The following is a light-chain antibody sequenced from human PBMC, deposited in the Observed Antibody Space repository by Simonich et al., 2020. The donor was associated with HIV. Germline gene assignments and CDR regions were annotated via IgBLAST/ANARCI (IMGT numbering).Light chain of an antibody. V-gene: IGLV6-57*03. CDR1: SGSIATNY. Sequence: NFMLTQPHSVSESPGKTVIISCTRSSGSIATNYVQWYQQRPGSAPTTVIYEDNQRPSGVSDRFSGSIDSSSNSASLTISGLKTEDEADYFCQSYDSNNHWVFGGGTKLTVL. CDR2: EDN. CDR3: QSYDSNNHWV. J-gene: IGLJ3*02.